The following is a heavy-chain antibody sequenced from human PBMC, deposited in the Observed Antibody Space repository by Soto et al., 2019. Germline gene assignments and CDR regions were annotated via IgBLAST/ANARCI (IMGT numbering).Heavy chain of an antibody. CDR2: IRSKANSYAT. V-gene: IGHV3-73*01. CDR3: TPKLYDFWSGYHY. D-gene: IGHD3-3*01. CDR1: GFTFSGSA. Sequence: PGGSLRLSCAASGFTFSGSAMHWVRQASGKGLEWVGRIRSKANSYATAYAASVKGRFTISRDDSKNTAYLQMNSLKTEDTAVYYCTPKLYDFWSGYHYSGQGTLVTVSS. J-gene: IGHJ4*02.